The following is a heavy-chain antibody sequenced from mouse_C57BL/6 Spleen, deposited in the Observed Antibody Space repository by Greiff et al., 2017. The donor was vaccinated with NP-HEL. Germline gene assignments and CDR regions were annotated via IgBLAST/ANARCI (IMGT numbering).Heavy chain of an antibody. CDR3: ARDGNTDY. CDR1: GFNIKDYY. V-gene: IGHV14-2*01. D-gene: IGHD2-1*01. Sequence: EVKLQESGAELVKPGASVKLSCTASGFNIKDYYMHWVKQRTEQGLEWIGRIDPEDGETKYAQKFQGKATITADTTSNTAYLQLSSLTSEDTAVYYCARDGNTDYWGQGTTLTVSS. J-gene: IGHJ2*01. CDR2: IDPEDGET.